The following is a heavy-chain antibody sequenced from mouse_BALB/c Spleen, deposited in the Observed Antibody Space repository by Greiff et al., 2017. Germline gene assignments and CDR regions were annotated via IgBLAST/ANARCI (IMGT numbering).Heavy chain of an antibody. Sequence: QVQLKESGPGLVQPSQSLSITCTVSGFSLTSYGVHWVRQSPGKGLEWLGVIWSGGSTDYNAAFISRLSISKDNSKSQVFFKMNSLQADDTAIYYCAGNYYRYDGGYYYAMDYWGQGTSVTVSS. J-gene: IGHJ4*01. V-gene: IGHV2-4-1*01. CDR2: IWSGGST. D-gene: IGHD2-14*01. CDR1: GFSLTSYG. CDR3: AGNYYRYDGGYYYAMDY.